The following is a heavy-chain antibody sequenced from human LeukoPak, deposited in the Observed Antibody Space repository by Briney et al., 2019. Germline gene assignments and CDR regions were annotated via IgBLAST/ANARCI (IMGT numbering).Heavy chain of an antibody. D-gene: IGHD5-24*01. CDR3: ARGRGRDGDNLPP. Sequence: SETLSLTCAVYGGSFSGYYWSWIRQPPGKGLEWIGEINHSGSTNYNPSLKSRVTISVDTSKNQFSLKLTSVTPADTAVYYCARGRGRDGDNLPPWGQGTLVTVSS. J-gene: IGHJ4*02. CDR2: INHSGST. V-gene: IGHV4-34*01. CDR1: GGSFSGYY.